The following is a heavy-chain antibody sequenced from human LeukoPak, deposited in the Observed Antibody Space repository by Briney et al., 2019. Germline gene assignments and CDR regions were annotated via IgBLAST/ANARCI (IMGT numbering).Heavy chain of an antibody. J-gene: IGHJ5*02. D-gene: IGHD4-17*01. Sequence: SETLSLTCTVSGGSISSYYWSWIRQPPGKALEWIGYIHNSGSTDYNPPLKSRVTISVDTSKNQFSLKVSSVTAADTAVYYCARVVYGDYAGDIYNWFDPWGQGTLVTVSS. CDR1: GGSISSYY. CDR2: IHNSGST. CDR3: ARVVYGDYAGDIYNWFDP. V-gene: IGHV4-59*01.